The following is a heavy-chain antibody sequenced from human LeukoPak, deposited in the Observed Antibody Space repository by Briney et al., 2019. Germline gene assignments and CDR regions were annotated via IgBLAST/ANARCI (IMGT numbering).Heavy chain of an antibody. V-gene: IGHV4-39*07. CDR1: GGSISSSSYY. J-gene: IGHJ5*02. CDR2: IYYSGST. Sequence: PSETLSLTCTVSGGSISSSSYYWGWIRQPPGKGLEWIGSIYYSGSTYYNPSLKSRVTISVDTSKNQFSLKLSSVTAADTAVYYCARDEGGIAARPEGTWGQGTLVTVSS. CDR3: ARDEGGIAARPEGT. D-gene: IGHD6-6*01.